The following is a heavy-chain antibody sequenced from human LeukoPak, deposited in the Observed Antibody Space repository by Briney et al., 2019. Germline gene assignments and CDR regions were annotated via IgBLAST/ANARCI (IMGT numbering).Heavy chain of an antibody. Sequence: SETLSLTCTVSGGSISSYYWSWIRQPAGKGLEWIGRIYTSGSTNYNPSLKSRVTMSVDTSKNQFSLKLSSVTAADTAIYFCARGEGIIMSGRFYGMDVWGHGTAVTVSS. D-gene: IGHD1-14*01. CDR1: GGSISSYY. CDR3: ARGEGIIMSGRFYGMDV. CDR2: IYTSGST. J-gene: IGHJ6*02. V-gene: IGHV4-4*07.